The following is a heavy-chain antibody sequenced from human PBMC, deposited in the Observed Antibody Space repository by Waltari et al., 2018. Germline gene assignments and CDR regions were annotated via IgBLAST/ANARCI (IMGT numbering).Heavy chain of an antibody. CDR3: ASLAGSGSSYYLHDY. CDR1: GGSVSNYY. Sequence: QVQLQESGPRLVKPSETLSLTCTVSGGSVSNYYRSWIRQPPGKRLEWMGYISYSGSTSYNPSLRGRVTISADTSKNQFSLMLRSVTAADTAMYYCASLAGSGSSYYLHDYWGQGTLVAVSS. D-gene: IGHD2-15*01. J-gene: IGHJ4*02. V-gene: IGHV4-59*02. CDR2: ISYSGST.